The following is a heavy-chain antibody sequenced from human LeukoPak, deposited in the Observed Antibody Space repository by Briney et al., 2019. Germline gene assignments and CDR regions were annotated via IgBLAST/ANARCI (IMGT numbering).Heavy chain of an antibody. CDR2: IKSKTDGGTT. D-gene: IGHD6-13*01. CDR1: GFTFSHAW. V-gene: IGHV3-15*01. Sequence: GGSLRLSCAASGFTFSHAWMSWVRQAPGKGLERVGHIKSKTDGGTTDYAAPVKGRFTISRDDSKNTLYLQMNSLKTEDTAVYYCTTAHSSSWYRAYYYYYGMDVWGKGTTVTVSS. J-gene: IGHJ6*04. CDR3: TTAHSSSWYRAYYYYYGMDV.